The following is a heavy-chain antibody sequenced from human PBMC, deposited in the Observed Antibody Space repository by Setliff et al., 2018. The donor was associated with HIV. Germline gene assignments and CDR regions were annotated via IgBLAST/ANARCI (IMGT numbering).Heavy chain of an antibody. J-gene: IGHJ4*02. D-gene: IGHD5-18*01. Sequence: PSETLSLTCSVSGGSISGYYWSWIRQPPGKGLEWIGDIYYSGMTNYNPSLQSRVTISLDTSKNQFSLKVNSVTAADTAVYYCARDGRYSFGGNFDYWGQGTLVTVSS. CDR1: GGSISGYY. V-gene: IGHV4-59*01. CDR2: IYYSGMT. CDR3: ARDGRYSFGGNFDY.